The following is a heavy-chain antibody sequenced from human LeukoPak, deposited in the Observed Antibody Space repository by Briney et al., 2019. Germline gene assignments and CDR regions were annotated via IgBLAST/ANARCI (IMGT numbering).Heavy chain of an antibody. CDR2: IYYSGST. Sequence: PSETLSLTCTVSGGSISSGGYYWSWIRQHPGKGLEWIGYIYYSGSTYYNPSLKSRVTISVDTSKNQFSLKLSSVTAADTAVYYCARYNYDSSGYYPPPADAFDIWGQGTMVTVSS. CDR1: GGSISSGGYY. J-gene: IGHJ3*02. V-gene: IGHV4-31*03. CDR3: ARYNYDSSGYYPPPADAFDI. D-gene: IGHD3-22*01.